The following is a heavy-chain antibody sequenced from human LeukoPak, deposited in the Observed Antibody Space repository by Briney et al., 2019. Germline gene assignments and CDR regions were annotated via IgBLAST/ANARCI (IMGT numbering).Heavy chain of an antibody. V-gene: IGHV4-34*01. Sequence: SETLSLTCAVYGGSFSGYYRSWIRQPPGKGLEWIGEINHSGSTNYNPSLKSRVTISVDTSKNQFSLKLSSVTAADTAVYYCARTPFSITGTTYYYYGMDVWGQGTTVTVSS. CDR1: GGSFSGYY. D-gene: IGHD1-7*01. J-gene: IGHJ6*02. CDR2: INHSGST. CDR3: ARTPFSITGTTYYYYGMDV.